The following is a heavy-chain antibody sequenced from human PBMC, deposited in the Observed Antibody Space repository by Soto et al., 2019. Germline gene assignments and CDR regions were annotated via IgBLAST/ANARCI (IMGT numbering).Heavy chain of an antibody. Sequence: PGGSLRLSCTGSGFTFSSSTMTWVRQGPGKGLEWASSISSSSSYIYFADSLKGRFTISRDNAKNSLYLQMNSLRAEDTAVYYCARDIGEMSAVWGQGTQVTVSS. J-gene: IGHJ1*01. D-gene: IGHD3-10*01. V-gene: IGHV3-21*06. CDR3: ARDIGEMSAV. CDR1: GFTFSSST. CDR2: ISSSSSYI.